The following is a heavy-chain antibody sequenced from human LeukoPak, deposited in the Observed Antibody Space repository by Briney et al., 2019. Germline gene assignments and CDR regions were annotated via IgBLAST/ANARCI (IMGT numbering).Heavy chain of an antibody. V-gene: IGHV7-4-1*02. J-gene: IGHJ2*01. CDR3: ARVRHIAGDSSGYMGWYFDL. CDR2: INTNTGNP. D-gene: IGHD3-22*01. Sequence: GASVKVSCKASGYTFTSYAMNWVRQAPGQGLEWMGWINTNTGNPTYAQGFTGRFVFSLDTSVSTAYLQISSLKAEDTAVYYCARVRHIAGDSSGYMGWYFDLWGRGTLVTVSS. CDR1: GYTFTSYA.